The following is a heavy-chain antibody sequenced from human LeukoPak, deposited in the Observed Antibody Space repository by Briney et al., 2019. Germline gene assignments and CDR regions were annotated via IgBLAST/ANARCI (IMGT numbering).Heavy chain of an antibody. V-gene: IGHV3-7*01. CDR1: GFSFNSYW. CDR3: GRFGYVAGIDL. D-gene: IGHD6-19*01. CDR2: IDPAGTDT. Sequence: PGGSLRLSCAASGFSFNSYWMTWGRQPPGRGLEWVANIDPAGTDTYYVDPVKGRFTISRDNAKNLVYLQMNTLRAEDTAVYSCGRFGYVAGIDLWGQGTLVTVSS. J-gene: IGHJ4*02.